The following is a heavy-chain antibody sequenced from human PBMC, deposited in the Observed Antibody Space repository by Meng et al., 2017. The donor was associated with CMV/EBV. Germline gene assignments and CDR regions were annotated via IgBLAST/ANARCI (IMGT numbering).Heavy chain of an antibody. CDR1: GYTFTSYD. CDR3: ARGDFVVVPAATKIPRQYYYYGMDV. CDR2: MNPNSGNT. V-gene: IGHV1-8*03. Sequence: ASVKVSCKASGYTFTSYDINWVRQATGQGLEWMGWMNPNSGNTGYAQKFQGRVTITRNTSISTAYMELSSLRSEDTAVYYCARGDFVVVPAATKIPRQYYYYGMDVWGQGTTVTVSS. J-gene: IGHJ6*02. D-gene: IGHD2-2*01.